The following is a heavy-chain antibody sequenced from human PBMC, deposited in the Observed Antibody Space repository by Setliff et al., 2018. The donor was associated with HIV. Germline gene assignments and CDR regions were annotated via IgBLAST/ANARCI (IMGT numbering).Heavy chain of an antibody. D-gene: IGHD3-3*01. CDR2: IWYDGSEK. CDR1: GFTFRNYG. J-gene: IGHJ6*03. CDR3: ARGGTIFGVVISNYYMDV. V-gene: IGHV3-33*01. Sequence: PGGSLRLSCAASGFTFRNYGMHWVRQAPGKGLEWVAVIWYDGSEKYYGDSVKGRFTISRDNFKNTLYLQMNSLGAEDTAVYYCARGGTIFGVVISNYYMDVWGKGTTVTVSS.